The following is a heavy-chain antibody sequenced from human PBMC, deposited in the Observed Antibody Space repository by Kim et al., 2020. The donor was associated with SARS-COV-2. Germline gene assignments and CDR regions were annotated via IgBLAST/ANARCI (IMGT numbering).Heavy chain of an antibody. Sequence: ASVKVSCKASGYTFTSYGISWVRQAPGQGLEWMGWISAYNGNTNYAQKLQGRVTMTTDTTTSTAYMELRSLRSDDTAVYYCARDRRDVVVPAAIDAFDIWGQGTMVTVSS. CDR3: ARDRRDVVVPAAIDAFDI. J-gene: IGHJ3*02. V-gene: IGHV1-18*01. D-gene: IGHD2-2*01. CDR1: GYTFTSYG. CDR2: ISAYNGNT.